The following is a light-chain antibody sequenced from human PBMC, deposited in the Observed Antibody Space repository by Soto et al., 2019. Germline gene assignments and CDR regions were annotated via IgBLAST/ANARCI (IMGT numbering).Light chain of an antibody. J-gene: IGLJ1*01. CDR1: STDFVGYNR. V-gene: IGLV2-23*01. CDR2: KGT. Sequence: QSALTQPPSVSGSPGQSVTISCTGTSTDFVGYNRVSWYQQPPGTAPKLMIYKGTQRPSGVSNRFSGSTSGNAASLTISGLQAGDEADYFCCSSAPESTYVFGTGTKLTVL. CDR3: CSSAPESTYV.